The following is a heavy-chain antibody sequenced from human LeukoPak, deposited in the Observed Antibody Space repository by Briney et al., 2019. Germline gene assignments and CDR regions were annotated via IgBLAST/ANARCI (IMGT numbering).Heavy chain of an antibody. J-gene: IGHJ6*02. CDR3: ARAMSYGLGLDV. CDR1: GFTFSSYS. CDR2: ISSSSSTI. Sequence: GGSLRLSCAASGFTFSSYSMNWVRQAPGKGXXXVSYISSSSSTIYYADSVKGRFTISRDNAKNSLYLQMNSLRAEDTAVYYCARAMSYGLGLDVWGQGTTVTVSS. D-gene: IGHD5-18*01. V-gene: IGHV3-48*01.